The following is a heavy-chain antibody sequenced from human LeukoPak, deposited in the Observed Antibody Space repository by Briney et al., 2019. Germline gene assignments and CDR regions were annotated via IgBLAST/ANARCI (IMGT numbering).Heavy chain of an antibody. D-gene: IGHD2-8*01. J-gene: IGHJ4*02. Sequence: GGSLRLSCAASGFTLSSYSMNWVRQAPGKGLEWVSSISGSSSYIYYAGSVKGRFTISRDNAKNSLYLQMNSLRAEDTAVYYCAREPRAGYCTNGVCHTPFDYWGQGTLVTVSS. CDR2: ISGSSSYI. CDR3: AREPRAGYCTNGVCHTPFDY. V-gene: IGHV3-21*01. CDR1: GFTLSSYS.